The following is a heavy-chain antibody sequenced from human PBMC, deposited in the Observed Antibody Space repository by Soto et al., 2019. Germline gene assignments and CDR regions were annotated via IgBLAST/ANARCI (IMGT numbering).Heavy chain of an antibody. V-gene: IGHV4-34*01. Sequence: SETLSLTCAVYGGSLSGYNWNWIRQPPGKGLEWIGEINHSGSTDYNPSLKSRVTISLDTSKNQFSLKLASVTAADTAVYYCARAPPTARTYYYDSSGYSPLDYRGQGTLVTVSS. CDR2: INHSGST. D-gene: IGHD3-22*01. CDR3: ARAPPTARTYYYDSSGYSPLDY. J-gene: IGHJ4*02. CDR1: GGSLSGYN.